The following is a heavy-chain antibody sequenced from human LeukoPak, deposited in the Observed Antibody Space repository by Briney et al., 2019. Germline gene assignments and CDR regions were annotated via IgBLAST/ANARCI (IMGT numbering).Heavy chain of an antibody. Sequence: GGSLRLSCAASGFTFSSFWMGWVRQAPGKELEWVATIKQDGSEKYSVDSVKGRFTISRDNAKNSLYLQMNSLRAEDTAVYFCARDTSSAWYGLIDYWGQGSLVTVSS. CDR3: ARDTSSAWYGLIDY. J-gene: IGHJ4*02. CDR1: GFTFSSFW. CDR2: IKQDGSEK. V-gene: IGHV3-7*01. D-gene: IGHD6-19*01.